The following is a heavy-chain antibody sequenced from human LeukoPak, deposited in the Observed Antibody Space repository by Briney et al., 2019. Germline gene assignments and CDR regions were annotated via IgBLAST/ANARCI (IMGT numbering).Heavy chain of an antibody. Sequence: SETLSLTCTVSGGSISSSSYYWGWIRQPPGKGLEWIGSIYYSGSTYYNPSLKSRVTISVDTSKNQFSLKLSSVTAADTAVYYCARHRLEQCPTFDPWGQGTLVTVSS. D-gene: IGHD6-19*01. CDR3: ARHRLEQCPTFDP. J-gene: IGHJ5*02. V-gene: IGHV4-39*01. CDR1: GGSISSSSYY. CDR2: IYYSGST.